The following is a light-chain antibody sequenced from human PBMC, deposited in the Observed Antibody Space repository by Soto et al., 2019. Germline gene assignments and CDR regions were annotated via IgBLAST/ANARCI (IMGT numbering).Light chain of an antibody. CDR2: DAS. Sequence: EILLPQSPATLSLSPGESVTLSCRASQRVSSYLAWYQQKPDQAPRLLIHDASNTATGIPERFSGSGSGKDFTLTISRLEPEEFAGYYGQQYGSSPPTWTFGQGTRLEIK. J-gene: IGKJ5*01. CDR3: QQYGSSPPTWT. CDR1: QRVSSY. V-gene: IGKV3-20*01.